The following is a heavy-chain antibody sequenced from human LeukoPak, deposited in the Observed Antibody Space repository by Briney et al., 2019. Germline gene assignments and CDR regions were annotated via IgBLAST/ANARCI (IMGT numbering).Heavy chain of an antibody. V-gene: IGHV4-38-2*02. CDR2: INHSGST. CDR1: GYSISSGHY. J-gene: IGHJ4*02. CDR3: ARTGHSSSKVFDY. D-gene: IGHD6-6*01. Sequence: SETLSLTCTVSGYSISSGHYWGWIRQPPGKGLEWIGEINHSGSTNYNPSLKSRVTISVDTSKNQFSLKLSSVTAADTAVYYCARTGHSSSKVFDYWGQGTLVTVSS.